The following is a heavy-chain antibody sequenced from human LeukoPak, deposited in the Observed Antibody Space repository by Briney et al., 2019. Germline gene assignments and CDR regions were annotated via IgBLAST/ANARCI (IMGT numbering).Heavy chain of an antibody. D-gene: IGHD1-20*01. V-gene: IGHV3-23*01. J-gene: IGHJ5*02. CDR1: GFTFSSYA. Sequence: GGSLRLSCAASGFTFSSYAMSWVRQAPGKGLEWVSAISGSGGSTYYADSVKGRFTISRDNSKNTLYLQMNSLRAEDTAVYYCARDGGITGTTTNNWFDPWGQGTLVTVSS. CDR3: ARDGGITGTTTNNWFDP. CDR2: ISGSGGST.